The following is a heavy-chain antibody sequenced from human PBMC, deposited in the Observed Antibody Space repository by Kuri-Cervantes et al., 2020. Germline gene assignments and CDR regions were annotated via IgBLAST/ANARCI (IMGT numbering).Heavy chain of an antibody. CDR2: IYHSGST. CDR1: GGSISSGGYY. V-gene: IGHV4-39*07. Sequence: SETLSLTCTVSGGSISSGGYYWSWIRQPPGKGLEWIGSIYHSGSTYYNPSLKSRVTISVDTSKNQFSLKLSSVTAADTAVYYCARDRGSSSYLTGDFDYWGQGTLVTVSS. J-gene: IGHJ4*02. CDR3: ARDRGSSSYLTGDFDY. D-gene: IGHD6-6*01.